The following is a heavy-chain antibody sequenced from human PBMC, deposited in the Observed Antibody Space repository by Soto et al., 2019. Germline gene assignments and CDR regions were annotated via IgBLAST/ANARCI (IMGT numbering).Heavy chain of an antibody. Sequence: QVQLVQSGAEVKKPWASVKVSCKASGYTFTSYGISWVRQAPGQGLDWMGWISAYNGNTNYAQKLQGRVTMPTDTSTSTAYMELRSLRSDDAAVYYCARVPYSSSWYEAGRDDYGGQGTLVAVSS. J-gene: IGHJ4*02. CDR3: ARVPYSSSWYEAGRDDY. CDR1: GYTFTSYG. V-gene: IGHV1-18*01. CDR2: ISAYNGNT. D-gene: IGHD6-13*01.